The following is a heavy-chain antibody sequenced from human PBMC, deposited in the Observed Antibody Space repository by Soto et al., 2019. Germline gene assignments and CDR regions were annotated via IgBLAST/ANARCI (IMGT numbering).Heavy chain of an antibody. CDR1: GVSFSDYC. V-gene: IGHV4-34*01. Sequence: QVQLQQWGAGLLKPSETLSLTCAVYGVSFSDYCWSWIRQPPGKGLEWIGEVNHSGNTNYNPSLKRRVTISVDTSKNQFSLKLSSVPATDTALYYCARGRKVYSSSWYVDWGQGTLVTVSS. J-gene: IGHJ4*02. CDR2: VNHSGNT. CDR3: ARGRKVYSSSWYVD. D-gene: IGHD6-13*01.